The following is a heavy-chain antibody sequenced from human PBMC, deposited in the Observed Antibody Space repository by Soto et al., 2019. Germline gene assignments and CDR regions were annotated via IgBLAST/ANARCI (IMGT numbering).Heavy chain of an antibody. V-gene: IGHV1-3*01. Sequence: QVQLVQSGAEVKKPGASVKVSCKASGITFSTYAIHWVRQAPGQGLEWMGWINAGNGNTRYSQKXPXXXTXXRDTSASTTYMDLSSLRSEDTAIYYCARAISGYVTWGQGTLVTVSS. CDR1: GITFSTYA. J-gene: IGHJ4*02. CDR2: INAGNGNT. D-gene: IGHD5-12*01. CDR3: ARAISGYVT.